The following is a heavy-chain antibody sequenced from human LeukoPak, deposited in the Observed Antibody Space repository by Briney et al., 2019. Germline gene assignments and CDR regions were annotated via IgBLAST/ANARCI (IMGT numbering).Heavy chain of an antibody. CDR2: IYYSGST. V-gene: IGHV4-31*03. J-gene: IGHJ3*02. Sequence: SQTLSLTCTVSGGSISSGGYYWNWIRQHPGKGLEWIGYIYYSGSTYYNPSLKSRVTISVDTSKNQFSLKLSSVTAADTAVYYCARGRSYAFDIWGQGTMVTVSS. CDR1: GGSISSGGYY. CDR3: ARGRSYAFDI.